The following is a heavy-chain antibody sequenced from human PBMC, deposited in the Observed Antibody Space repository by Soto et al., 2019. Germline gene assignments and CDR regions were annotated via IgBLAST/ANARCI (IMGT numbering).Heavy chain of an antibody. J-gene: IGHJ4*02. V-gene: IGHV4-59*01. CDR1: GGSISSYY. Sequence: WETLSLTCTVSGGSISSYYWSWIRQPPGKGLEWIGYIYYSGSTNYNPSLKSRVTISVETSKNQFSLKLSSVTAADTAVYYCARDSRAVPGRKGYYFDYWGQGMMVTAS. CDR2: IYYSGST. CDR3: ARDSRAVPGRKGYYFDY. D-gene: IGHD6-19*01.